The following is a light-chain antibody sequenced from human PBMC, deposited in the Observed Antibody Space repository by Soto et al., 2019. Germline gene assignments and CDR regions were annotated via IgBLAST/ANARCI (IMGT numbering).Light chain of an antibody. CDR1: QSVSSY. J-gene: IGKJ4*01. CDR2: DAS. CDR3: QQRSNWPPRLT. Sequence: EIVLTQSPATLSLSPGERATLSCRASQSVSSYLAWYQQKPGQAPRLLIYDASNRATGIPARFSGSGSGTDFTITISRLEPEDFAVYYCQQRSNWPPRLTFGGGTKLEIK. V-gene: IGKV3-11*01.